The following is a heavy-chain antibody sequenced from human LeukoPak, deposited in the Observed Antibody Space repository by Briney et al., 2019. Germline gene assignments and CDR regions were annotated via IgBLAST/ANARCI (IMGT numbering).Heavy chain of an antibody. Sequence: PGGSLRLSCAASGFSFSDYGLHWVRQAPGKGLEWVAVIWYDGSRKYYADSVKGRFTISKDNSKNTLYLQMNSLRDEDTAVYYCARDLEGFGPSDVWGQGTMVTVSS. CDR2: IWYDGSRK. CDR1: GFSFSDYG. CDR3: ARDLEGFGPSDV. D-gene: IGHD3-16*01. V-gene: IGHV3-33*01. J-gene: IGHJ3*01.